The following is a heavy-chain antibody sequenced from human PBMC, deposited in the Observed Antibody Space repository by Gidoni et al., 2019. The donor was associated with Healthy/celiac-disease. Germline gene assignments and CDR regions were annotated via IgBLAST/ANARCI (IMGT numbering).Heavy chain of an antibody. D-gene: IGHD3-16*02. V-gene: IGHV4-39*01. CDR2: IYYSGST. J-gene: IGHJ4*02. CDR3: ARRSYVRITFGGVIA. CDR1: GGSISSSSYS. Sequence: LQLQESGPGLVKPSETMSLTCTISGGSISSSSYSWGWIRQPPGKGVELICCIYYSGSTYYNPSLKSRVTISVDTSKNQFSLKLSSVTAADTAVYYCARRSYVRITFGGVIAWGQGTLVTVSS.